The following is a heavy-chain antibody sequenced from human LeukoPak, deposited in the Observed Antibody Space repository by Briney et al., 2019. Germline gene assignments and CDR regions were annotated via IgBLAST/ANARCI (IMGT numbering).Heavy chain of an antibody. CDR1: GGSFSGYY. V-gene: IGHV4-34*01. CDR2: INHSGST. Sequence: SETLSLTCAVYGGSFSGYYWSWIRQPPGKGLEWIGEINHSGSTNYNPSLKSRVTISVDTSKNQFSLKLSSVTAADTAVYYCARYSEEGYCTNGVCYNFDYWGQGTLVTVSS. CDR3: ARYSEEGYCTNGVCYNFDY. D-gene: IGHD2-8*01. J-gene: IGHJ4*02.